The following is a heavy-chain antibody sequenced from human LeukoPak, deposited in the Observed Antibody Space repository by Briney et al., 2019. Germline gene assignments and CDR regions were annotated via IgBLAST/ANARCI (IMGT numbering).Heavy chain of an antibody. CDR2: VNPSSGGT. Sequence: ASVKVSCKASGYTFTAYYIHWVRQPPAQGLAWMGWVNPSSGGTNFAEKFQGRVTMTRDTSISTAYMELSRLRSDDTAVYYCATSEISTIKNFDHWGQGTLVTVSS. J-gene: IGHJ4*02. CDR1: GYTFTAYY. D-gene: IGHD5-24*01. CDR3: ATSEISTIKNFDH. V-gene: IGHV1-2*02.